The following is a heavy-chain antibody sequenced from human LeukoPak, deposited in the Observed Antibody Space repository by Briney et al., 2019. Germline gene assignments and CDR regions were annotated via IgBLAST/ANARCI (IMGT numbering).Heavy chain of an antibody. CDR3: AKGSSGGRPYYFDY. CDR1: GFTFSSSA. CDR2: ITGGGDST. J-gene: IGHJ4*02. V-gene: IGHV3-23*01. Sequence: GGSLRLSRAASGFTFSSSAMSWVRQAPGKGLEWVSAITGGGDSTYYAESVKGRFTISRDNSKNTLYLQMNSLRAEDTAVYYCAKGSSGGRPYYFDYWGQGTLVTVSS. D-gene: IGHD2-15*01.